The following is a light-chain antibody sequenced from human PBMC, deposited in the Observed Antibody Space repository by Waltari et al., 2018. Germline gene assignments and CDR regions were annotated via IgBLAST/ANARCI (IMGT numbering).Light chain of an antibody. CDR2: AAS. CDR1: QSISRY. CDR3: QQSYGNPYT. Sequence: DIQMTQSPSSPSASVGDSVTITCRASQSISRYLIWYQQKSGKAPKLLIYAASSLQSGVPSRFSGSGSGTDFTLTINSLQPEDFATYYCQQSYGNPYTFGQGTKLEIK. J-gene: IGKJ2*01. V-gene: IGKV1-39*01.